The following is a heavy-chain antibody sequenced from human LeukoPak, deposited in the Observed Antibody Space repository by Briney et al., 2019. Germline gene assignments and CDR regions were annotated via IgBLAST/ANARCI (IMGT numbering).Heavy chain of an antibody. Sequence: ASVKVSCKASGYTFTSYAISWVRQAPGPGLAWMGWISAYNGNTTYAQKFQGRVTMTTDTSTTTAYMELRSLRYDDTAVYYCARDGAVAGEFDYWGQGTLVTVSS. V-gene: IGHV1-18*04. CDR1: GYTFTSYA. CDR2: ISAYNGNT. D-gene: IGHD6-19*01. CDR3: ARDGAVAGEFDY. J-gene: IGHJ4*02.